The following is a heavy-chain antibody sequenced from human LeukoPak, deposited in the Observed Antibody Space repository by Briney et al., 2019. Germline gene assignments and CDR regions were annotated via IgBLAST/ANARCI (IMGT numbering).Heavy chain of an antibody. V-gene: IGHV4-39*07. CDR2: IYYSGNT. J-gene: IGHJ4*02. D-gene: IGHD6-13*01. Sequence: SETLSLTRTVSGGSISSSTYYWGWIRQPPGKGLEWIGSIYYSGNTYYNPSLKSRVTISVDTSKNRFSLKLSSVTAADTAVYYCARSAAGTSFDYWGQGTLVTVSS. CDR1: GGSISSSTYY. CDR3: ARSAAGTSFDY.